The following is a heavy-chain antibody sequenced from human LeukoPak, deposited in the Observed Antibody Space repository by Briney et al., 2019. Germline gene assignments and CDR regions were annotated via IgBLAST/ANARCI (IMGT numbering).Heavy chain of an antibody. CDR3: VRDPDALDY. CDR2: ITRSSETI. Sequence: GGSLRLSCAASGFTFSGYSMNWVRQAPGKGLEWVSYITRSSETIHYADSVEGRFTISRDNAENSLYLHMNSLRDEDTAVYYCVRDPDALDYWGRGTLVTVSP. CDR1: GFTFSGYS. V-gene: IGHV3-48*02. J-gene: IGHJ4*02.